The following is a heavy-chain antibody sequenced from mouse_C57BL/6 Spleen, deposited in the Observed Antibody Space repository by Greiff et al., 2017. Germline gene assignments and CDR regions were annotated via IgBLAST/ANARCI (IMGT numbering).Heavy chain of an antibody. CDR3: ARSAQEGAMDY. D-gene: IGHD3-2*02. V-gene: IGHV1-69*01. Sequence: QVHVKQPGAELVMPGASVKLSCKASGYTFTSYWMHWVKQRPGQGLEWIGEIDPSDSYTNYNQKFKGKSTLTVDKSSSTAYMQLSSLTSEDSAVYYCARSAQEGAMDYWGQGTSVTVSS. J-gene: IGHJ4*01. CDR1: GYTFTSYW. CDR2: IDPSDSYT.